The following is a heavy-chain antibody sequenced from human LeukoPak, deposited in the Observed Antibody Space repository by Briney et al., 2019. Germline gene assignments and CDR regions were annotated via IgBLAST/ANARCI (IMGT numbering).Heavy chain of an antibody. CDR2: INPNSGGT. D-gene: IGHD3-3*01. V-gene: IGHV1-2*02. J-gene: IGHJ4*02. CDR1: GYTFTGYY. Sequence: ASVKVSCKASGYTFTGYYMHWVRQAPGQGLEWMGWINPNSGGTNYAQKFQGRVTMTRDTSISTAYMELSRLRSDDTAVYYCARDGTIFWSGYYLWGQGTLVTVSS. CDR3: ARDGTIFWSGYYL.